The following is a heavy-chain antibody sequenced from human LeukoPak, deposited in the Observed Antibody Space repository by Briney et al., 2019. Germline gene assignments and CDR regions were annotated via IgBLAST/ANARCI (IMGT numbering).Heavy chain of an antibody. Sequence: RGPLRLSCAASGFTFSSYGMHWVRQAPGKGLEWVAVISYDGSNNYYADSVKGRFTISRDNSKNTLYLQMNSLRPEDTAVYYCARGGWSGSYLDYWGQGTLVTVSS. CDR1: GFTFSSYG. V-gene: IGHV3-30*03. D-gene: IGHD3-10*01. CDR3: ARGGWSGSYLDY. J-gene: IGHJ4*02. CDR2: ISYDGSNN.